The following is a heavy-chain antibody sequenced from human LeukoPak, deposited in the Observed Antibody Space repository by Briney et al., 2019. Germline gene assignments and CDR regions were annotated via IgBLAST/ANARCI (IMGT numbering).Heavy chain of an antibody. D-gene: IGHD1-1*01. CDR1: GYTFTGYY. V-gene: IGHV1-2*02. J-gene: IGHJ4*02. CDR2: INPNSGGT. Sequence: ASVKVSCKASGYTFTGYYMHWVRQAPGQGLEWMGWINPNSGGTNYAQKFRGRVTMTRDTSISTAYMELSRLRSDDTAVYYCARDLKVGYYYFDYWGQGTLVTVSS. CDR3: ARDLKVGYYYFDY.